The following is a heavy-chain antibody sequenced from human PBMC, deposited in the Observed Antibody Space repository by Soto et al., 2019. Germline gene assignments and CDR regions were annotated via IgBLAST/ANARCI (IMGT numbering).Heavy chain of an antibody. CDR2: KYYRSKWSS. Sequence: HSQTLSLTCAISVYSGSSKSAAWHWIRQSPSRGLECLGRKYYRSKWSSNYAVSVKSRITINPDTSTNQSSLQLSSVTPDDTAIYYFARTGDYLADAWGHGTIAPVSS. CDR3: ARTGDYLADA. D-gene: IGHD7-27*01. CDR1: VYSGSSKSAA. V-gene: IGHV6-1*01. J-gene: IGHJ5*01.